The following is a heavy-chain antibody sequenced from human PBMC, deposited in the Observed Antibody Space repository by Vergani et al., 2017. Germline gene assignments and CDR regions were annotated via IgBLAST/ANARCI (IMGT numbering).Heavy chain of an antibody. D-gene: IGHD4-17*01. J-gene: IGHJ4*02. CDR2: IWYDGSNK. Sequence: QVQLVESGGGVVQPGRSLSLSCAASGFTFSSYGMHWVRQAPGKGLEWVAVIWYDGSNKYYADSVKGRFTISRDNSKNTLYLQMNSLRAEDTAVYYCARDSQDYGDYGTDFDYWGQGTLVTVSS. CDR3: ARDSQDYGDYGTDFDY. CDR1: GFTFSSYG. V-gene: IGHV3-33*01.